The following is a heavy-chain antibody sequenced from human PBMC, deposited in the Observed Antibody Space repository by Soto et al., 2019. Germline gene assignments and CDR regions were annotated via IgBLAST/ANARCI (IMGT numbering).Heavy chain of an antibody. Sequence: QVQLVQSGAEMKKPGSSVKVSCTTSGGTISSFGMNWVRQAPGQGLEWMGGIVPIDGSTKYAEKFQGRVTITADASTSTVYMDLSSLRSEDTAVYYCARSFTKSRRGGVAFDYWGQGTLLTVS. V-gene: IGHV1-69*01. D-gene: IGHD3-3*01. CDR1: GGTISSFG. J-gene: IGHJ4*02. CDR3: ARSFTKSRRGGVAFDY. CDR2: IVPIDGST.